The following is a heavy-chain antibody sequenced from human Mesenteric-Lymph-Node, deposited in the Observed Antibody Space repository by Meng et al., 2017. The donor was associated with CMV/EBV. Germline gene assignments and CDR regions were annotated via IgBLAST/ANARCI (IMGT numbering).Heavy chain of an antibody. Sequence: GESLKISCAASGFTFDDYAMHWGRQAPGKGLEWVSLISWDGGSTYYADSVKGRFTISRDNSKNTLYLQMNSLRAEDTAVYYCAKETGVLMAHSYGMDVWGQGTTVTVSS. CDR2: ISWDGGST. V-gene: IGHV3-43D*03. CDR1: GFTFDDYA. D-gene: IGHD2-8*01. CDR3: AKETGVLMAHSYGMDV. J-gene: IGHJ6*02.